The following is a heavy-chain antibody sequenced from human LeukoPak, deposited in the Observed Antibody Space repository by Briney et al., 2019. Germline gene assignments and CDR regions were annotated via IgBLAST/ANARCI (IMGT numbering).Heavy chain of an antibody. CDR1: GFTFSSYS. CDR3: ARDRGVVAAYDAFDI. D-gene: IGHD2-15*01. CDR2: INSSSSYI. V-gene: IGHV3-21*01. Sequence: GGSLRLSCAASGFTFSSYSMNWVRQAPGKGLEWVSSINSSSSYIYYADSVKGRFTISRDNAKNSPYLQMNSLRAEDTAVYYCARDRGVVAAYDAFDIWGQGTMVTVPS. J-gene: IGHJ3*02.